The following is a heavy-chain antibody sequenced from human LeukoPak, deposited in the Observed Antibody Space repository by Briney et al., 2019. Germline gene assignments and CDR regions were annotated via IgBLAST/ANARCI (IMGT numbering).Heavy chain of an antibody. Sequence: GESLKISCKGSGYSFTSCWISWVRQMPGKGLEWMGRIDPSDSYTNYSPSFQGHVTISADKSISTAYLQWSSLKASGTAMYYCARSRYSSSDISNWFDPWGQGTLVTVSS. V-gene: IGHV5-10-1*01. D-gene: IGHD6-13*01. CDR1: GYSFTSCW. J-gene: IGHJ5*02. CDR3: ARSRYSSSDISNWFDP. CDR2: IDPSDSYT.